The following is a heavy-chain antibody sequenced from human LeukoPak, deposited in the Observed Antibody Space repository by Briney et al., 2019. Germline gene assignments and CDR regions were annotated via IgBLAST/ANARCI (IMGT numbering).Heavy chain of an antibody. CDR2: IKRDGSEK. CDR3: ARDHQYGMDV. CDR1: GFTFSGYW. Sequence: TGGSLRLSCAAPGFTFSGYWMSWVRQAPGKGLEWVANIKRDGSEKYYVDSVKGRFTISRDNAKNSLYLQMNSLRAEDTAMYYCARDHQYGMDVWGQGTTVTVSS. J-gene: IGHJ6*02. V-gene: IGHV3-7*01.